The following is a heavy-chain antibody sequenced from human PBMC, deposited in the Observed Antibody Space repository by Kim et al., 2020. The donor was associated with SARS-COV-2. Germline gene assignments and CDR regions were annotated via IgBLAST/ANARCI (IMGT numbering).Heavy chain of an antibody. Sequence: ASVKVSCKASGYTFTSYDINWVRQATGQGLEWMGWMNPNSGNTGYAQKFQGRVTMTRNTSISTAYMELSSLRSEDTAVYYCARGIAGTTIHTAFGIAAAGINDYWGQGTLVTVSS. CDR1: GYTFTSYD. J-gene: IGHJ4*02. CDR3: ARGIAGTTIHTAFGIAAAGINDY. CDR2: MNPNSGNT. D-gene: IGHD6-13*01. V-gene: IGHV1-8*01.